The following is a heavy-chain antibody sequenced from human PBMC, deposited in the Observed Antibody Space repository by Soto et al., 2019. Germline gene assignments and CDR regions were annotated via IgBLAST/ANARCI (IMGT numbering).Heavy chain of an antibody. J-gene: IGHJ6*02. CDR2: IWYDGSNK. D-gene: IGHD3-3*01. Sequence: GGSLRLSCAASGVTFSSYGVHWVRQAPGKGLEWVAVIWYDGSNKYYADSVKGRFTISRDNSKNTLYLQMNSLRAEDTAVYYCARAFNDLDFWCGYYTVKGLLTYRPGMDVWGQGTTVTVSS. V-gene: IGHV3-33*01. CDR3: ARAFNDLDFWCGYYTVKGLLTYRPGMDV. CDR1: GVTFSSYG.